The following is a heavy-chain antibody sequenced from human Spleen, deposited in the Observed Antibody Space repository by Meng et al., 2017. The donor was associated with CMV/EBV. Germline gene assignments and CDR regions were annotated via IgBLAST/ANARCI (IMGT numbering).Heavy chain of an antibody. CDR3: AKDATAAGMDV. D-gene: IGHD6-13*01. V-gene: IGHV3-33*06. CDR2: IWYDGSNK. CDR1: GFTFSSYG. J-gene: IGHJ6*02. Sequence: GGFLRLSCAASGFTFSSYGMHWVRQAPGKGLEWVAVIWYDGSNKYYADSVKGRFTISRDNSKNTLYLQMNSLRAEDTAVYYCAKDATAAGMDVWGQGTTVTVSS.